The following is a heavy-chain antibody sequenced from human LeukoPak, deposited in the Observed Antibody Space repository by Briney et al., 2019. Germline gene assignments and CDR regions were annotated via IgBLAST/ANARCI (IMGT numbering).Heavy chain of an antibody. J-gene: IGHJ4*02. D-gene: IGHD5-18*01. CDR3: ARDLGQYSYIDS. CDR2: IQHSGGT. CDR1: GGSISSGGYY. V-gene: IGHV4-30-2*01. Sequence: SETLSLTCTVSGGSISSGGYYWSWIRQPPGKGLEWIGHIQHSGGTYYSPSLRSRVTMSLDRSKNQFSLNLSSVTAADTAVYYCARDLGQYSYIDSWGQGTLVTVSS.